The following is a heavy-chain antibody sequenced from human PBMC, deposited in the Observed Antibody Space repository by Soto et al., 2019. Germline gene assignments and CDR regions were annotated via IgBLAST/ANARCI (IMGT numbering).Heavy chain of an antibody. D-gene: IGHD6-13*01. CDR3: TRGMAAGQINWFDP. J-gene: IGHJ5*02. V-gene: IGHV3-21*01. CDR2: ISSSSSYI. CDR1: GFTFSSYS. Sequence: GGSLRLSCAASGFTFSSYSMNWVRQAPGKGLEWVSSISSSSSYIYYADSVKGRFTISRDNAKNSLYLQMNSLRAEDTAVYYCTRGMAAGQINWFDPWGQGTLVTVSS.